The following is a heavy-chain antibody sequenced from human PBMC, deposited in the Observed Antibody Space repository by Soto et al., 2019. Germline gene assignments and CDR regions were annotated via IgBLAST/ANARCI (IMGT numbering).Heavy chain of an antibody. CDR2: ISGSGGST. J-gene: IGHJ4*02. CDR1: GFTFSNYA. D-gene: IGHD6-19*01. V-gene: IGHV3-23*01. Sequence: EVQLLESGGGLVQPGGSLRLSCAASGFTFSNYAMSWVRQAPGKGLEWVSAISGSGGSTYYADSVKGRFTISRDNSKNTLYLQMTSLRAEDTAVYYCAKDRTPPDSSGWLSHFDYWGQGTLVTVSS. CDR3: AKDRTPPDSSGWLSHFDY.